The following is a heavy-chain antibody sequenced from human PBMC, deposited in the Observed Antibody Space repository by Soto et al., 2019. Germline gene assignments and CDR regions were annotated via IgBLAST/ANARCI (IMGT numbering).Heavy chain of an antibody. D-gene: IGHD2-15*01. V-gene: IGHV4-59*01. Sequence: SETLSLTCTVSGDSISSYYWSWIRQPPGKGLEWIGYIYYSGSTNYNPSLKSRVTISVDTSKNQFSLKLSSVTAADTDVYYCARHRRPGRVGLEIDYWGQGTLVTVSS. CDR2: IYYSGST. CDR3: ARHRRPGRVGLEIDY. J-gene: IGHJ4*02. CDR1: GDSISSYY.